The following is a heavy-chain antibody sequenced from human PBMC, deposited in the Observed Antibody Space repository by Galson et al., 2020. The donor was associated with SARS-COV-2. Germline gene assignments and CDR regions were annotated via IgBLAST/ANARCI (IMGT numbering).Heavy chain of an antibody. Sequence: GESLKISCAASGFTLSSYGMHWVRQAPGKGLEWLALLRYDGSNKYYIDSVKGRFTISRDTPRNTPYLQMNSLRVEDTAVYYCARDTSTFDIWGQGTMVTVSS. CDR2: LRYDGSNK. CDR1: GFTLSSYG. V-gene: IGHV3-30*02. D-gene: IGHD2-2*01. CDR3: ARDTSTFDI. J-gene: IGHJ3*02.